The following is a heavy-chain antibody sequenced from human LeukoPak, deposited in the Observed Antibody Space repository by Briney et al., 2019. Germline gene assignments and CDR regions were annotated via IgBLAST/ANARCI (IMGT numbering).Heavy chain of an antibody. CDR3: ARLDYGDQIDY. D-gene: IGHD4-17*01. V-gene: IGHV3-30*03. J-gene: IGHJ4*02. CDR1: GFTFCSYG. CDR2: ISYDGSNK. Sequence: GGSLRLSCAASGFTFCSYGMHWVRQAPGKGLEWVAVISYDGSNKYYADSVKGRFTISRDNSKNTLYLQMNSLRAEDTAVYYCARLDYGDQIDYWGQGTLVTVSS.